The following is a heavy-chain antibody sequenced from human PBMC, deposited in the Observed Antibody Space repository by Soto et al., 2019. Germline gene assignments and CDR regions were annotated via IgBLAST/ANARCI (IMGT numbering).Heavy chain of an antibody. J-gene: IGHJ5*02. V-gene: IGHV1-3*01. CDR3: ARDGGGVIYCSSTSCSSEIYNWFDP. D-gene: IGHD2-2*01. CDR1: GYTFTSYA. Sequence: ASVQVSCKTSGYTFTSYAMHWVRQAPQQTLEWMGWINAGNGNTKYSHNFHGRVTITRDTSASTAYMALSSLRSEDTAVYYGARDGGGVIYCSSTSCSSEIYNWFDPWGQGTLVTVSS. CDR2: INAGNGNT.